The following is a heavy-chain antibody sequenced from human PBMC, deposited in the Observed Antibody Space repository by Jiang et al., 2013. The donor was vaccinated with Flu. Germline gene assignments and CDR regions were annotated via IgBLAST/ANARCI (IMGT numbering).Heavy chain of an antibody. J-gene: IGHJ6*02. Sequence: NHSGSTNYNPSLKSRVTISVDTSKNQFSLKLSSVTAADTAVYYCARRGSGSYLGYYYYGMDVWGQGTTVTVSS. CDR2: NHSGST. D-gene: IGHD3-10*01. V-gene: IGHV4-34*01. CDR3: ARRGSGSYLGYYYYGMDV.